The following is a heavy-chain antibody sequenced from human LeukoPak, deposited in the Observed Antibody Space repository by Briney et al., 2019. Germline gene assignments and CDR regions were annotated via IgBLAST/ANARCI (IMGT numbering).Heavy chain of an antibody. Sequence: PSETLSLTCTVSGGSISSGGYYWGWIRQHPGKGLEWIGYIYYGGSTYYNPSLKSRVIISVDTSKNQFSLKLSSVTAADTAVYYCARGESSSWSKPEYFQHWGQGTLVTVSS. CDR1: GGSISSGGYY. D-gene: IGHD6-13*01. V-gene: IGHV4-31*03. CDR3: ARGESSSWSKPEYFQH. CDR2: IYYGGST. J-gene: IGHJ1*01.